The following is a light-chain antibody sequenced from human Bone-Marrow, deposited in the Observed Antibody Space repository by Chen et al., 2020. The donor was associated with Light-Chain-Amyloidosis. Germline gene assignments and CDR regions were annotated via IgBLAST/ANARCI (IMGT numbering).Light chain of an antibody. CDR1: SSDVGGDNH. Sequence: QSALTQPASVSGSPGQSITISCTGTSSDVGGDNHVSWYQQHPDKAPKLMIYKVTNRPSWVPDRYSGSKSDNTASLTISGLQTEDEADDFCSSYTITNTLVFGSGTRVTVL. CDR2: KVT. V-gene: IGLV2-14*01. J-gene: IGLJ1*01. CDR3: SSYTITNTLV.